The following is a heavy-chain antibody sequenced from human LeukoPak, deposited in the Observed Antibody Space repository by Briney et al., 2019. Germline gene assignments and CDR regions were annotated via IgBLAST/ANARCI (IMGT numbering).Heavy chain of an antibody. D-gene: IGHD3-22*01. CDR3: VRLFPYNSRPAYWYLDL. CDR2: IHYAGTT. Sequence: SETLSLTCTVSGGSISGSYWTWVRQPPGKGLEWIGYIHYAGTTNYNPSLKSRLIISVDTSKNQFSLKLSSVTAADTAIYYCVRLFPYNSRPAYWYLDLWGRGTLVTVSS. V-gene: IGHV4-59*01. CDR1: GGSISGSY. J-gene: IGHJ2*01.